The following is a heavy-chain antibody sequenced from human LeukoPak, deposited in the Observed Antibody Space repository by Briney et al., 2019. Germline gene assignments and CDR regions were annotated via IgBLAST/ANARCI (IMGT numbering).Heavy chain of an antibody. J-gene: IGHJ4*02. CDR2: IYSSGST. V-gene: IGHV3-53*01. Sequence: GSLRLSCAASGFTVSTYYMTWVRQAPGKGLECVSVIYSSGSTYYADSVKGRFTVSRDNSKNTLYLKMNSLRAEDTAMYYCARGLGYCTSTTCLLPFDYWGQGTLVTVSS. CDR3: ARGLGYCTSTTCLLPFDY. D-gene: IGHD2-2*01. CDR1: GFTVSTYY.